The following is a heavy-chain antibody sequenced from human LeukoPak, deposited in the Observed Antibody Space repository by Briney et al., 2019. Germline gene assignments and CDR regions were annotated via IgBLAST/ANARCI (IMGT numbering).Heavy chain of an antibody. Sequence: ASVKVSCKASGYTFTDYYIHWVRQAPGQGLEWMGWINPNSGGTNYAQKFQGRVTMTRDTSISTAYMELSRLRSDDTAVYYCARDGYCSSTSCHYDAFDIWGQGTMVTVSS. CDR1: GYTFTDYY. CDR3: ARDGYCSSTSCHYDAFDI. D-gene: IGHD2-2*03. J-gene: IGHJ3*02. V-gene: IGHV1-2*02. CDR2: INPNSGGT.